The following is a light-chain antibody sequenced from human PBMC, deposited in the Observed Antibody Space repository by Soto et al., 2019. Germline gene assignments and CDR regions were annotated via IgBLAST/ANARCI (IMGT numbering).Light chain of an antibody. V-gene: IGLV2-14*01. Sequence: QSALTQPASVSGSPGQSITISCTGTSSDVGAHNFVSWYQQHPGKAPKLMIYEVSNRPSGVSDRFSGSKSGNTASLTISGLQDEDEADYYCSSYTSSSTLVFGGGTKVTVL. CDR3: SSYTSSSTLV. J-gene: IGLJ2*01. CDR1: SSDVGAHNF. CDR2: EVS.